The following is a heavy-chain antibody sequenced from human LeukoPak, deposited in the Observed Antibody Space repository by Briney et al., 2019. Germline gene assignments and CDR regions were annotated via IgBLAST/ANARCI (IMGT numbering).Heavy chain of an antibody. J-gene: IGHJ5*02. CDR1: GFTFSNYW. V-gene: IGHV3-7*01. Sequence: GGSLRLSCAGFGFTFSNYWMSWIRQAPGKGLEWLANIKQDGNDKNYVDSVKGRFTISRDNAKNTVYLEMNSLSVEDTATYYCIRDFRSADLWGQGTLVTVTS. CDR3: IRDFRSADL. CDR2: IKQDGNDK.